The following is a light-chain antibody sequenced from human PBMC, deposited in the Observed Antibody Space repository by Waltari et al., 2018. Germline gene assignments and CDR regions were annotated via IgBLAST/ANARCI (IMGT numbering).Light chain of an antibody. CDR2: RAS. J-gene: IGKJ1*01. V-gene: IGKV1-5*03. Sequence: DIQTTQSPSTLSAPVGDRVTITCRASQSKSGWLAWYQQKPGKVPKLLIYRASNVGSGFPSRFGGRGSGTNFSLTITSLQPDDFATYYCHQFIGWAFGQGTTVEVK. CDR1: QSKSGW. CDR3: HQFIGWA.